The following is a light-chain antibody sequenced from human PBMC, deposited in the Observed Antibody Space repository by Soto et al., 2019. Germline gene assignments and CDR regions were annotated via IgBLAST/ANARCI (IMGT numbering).Light chain of an antibody. J-gene: IGLJ2*01. CDR3: VAWDDSLRVV. Sequence: QSVLTQPPSASGTPGQRVTISCSGSSSNIGSNTVNWYQQLPGTAPKLLIYSNNQRPSGVPDRFSGSKSGTSASLAISGLQSEDVADYYCVAWDDSLRVVFGGGTKVTVL. CDR1: SSNIGSNT. V-gene: IGLV1-44*01. CDR2: SNN.